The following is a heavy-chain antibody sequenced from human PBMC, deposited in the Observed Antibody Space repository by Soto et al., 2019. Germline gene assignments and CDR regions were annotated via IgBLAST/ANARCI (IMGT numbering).Heavy chain of an antibody. D-gene: IGHD4-17*01. J-gene: IGHJ4*02. V-gene: IGHV4-30-2*01. CDR3: ARGGTTVTTFDY. CDR2: IYHSGST. CDR1: GGSISRGGYS. Sequence: QLQLQESGSGLVKPSQTLSLTCAVSGGSISRGGYSCNWIRQPPGKGLEWIGYIYHSGSTYYTPSLKRRVTISVDRSKNQFSLKRSSVTAADTAVYYWARGGTTVTTFDYWGQGSLVTVSS.